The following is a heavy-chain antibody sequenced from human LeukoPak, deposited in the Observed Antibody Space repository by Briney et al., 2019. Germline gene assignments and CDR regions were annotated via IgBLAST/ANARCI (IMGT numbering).Heavy chain of an antibody. CDR2: MYYSGST. J-gene: IGHJ5*02. D-gene: IGHD1-1*01. Sequence: SETLSLTCTVSGGSISSYYWSWIRQPPGKGLERIGYMYYSGSTNYNPSLKSRVTISGDTSKNQFSLKLSSVTAADTAVYYCARAERRYWFDPWGQGTLVTVSS. CDR3: ARAERRYWFDP. CDR1: GGSISSYY. V-gene: IGHV4-59*01.